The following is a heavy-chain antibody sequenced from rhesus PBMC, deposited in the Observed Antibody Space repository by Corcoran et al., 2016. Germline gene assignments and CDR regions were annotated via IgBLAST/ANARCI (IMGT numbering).Heavy chain of an antibody. CDR1: GGSISDDYY. Sequence: QVQLQESGPGLVKPSETLSLTCAVSGGSISDDYYWSWIRQPPGKGLEWIGYIYGSGGGTNYNPSLKTRVTISIDTSKNQCSLKRSSVTAADTAVYYCASGYSGSQRFDYWGQGVLVTVSS. J-gene: IGHJ4*01. CDR2: IYGSGGGT. CDR3: ASGYSGSQRFDY. V-gene: IGHV4-106*01. D-gene: IGHD6-25*01.